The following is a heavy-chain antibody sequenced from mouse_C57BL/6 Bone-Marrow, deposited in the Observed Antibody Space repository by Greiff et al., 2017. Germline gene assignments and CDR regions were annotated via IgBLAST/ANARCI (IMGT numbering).Heavy chain of an antibody. D-gene: IGHD2-5*01. CDR1: GYTFTSYW. J-gene: IGHJ1*03. V-gene: IGHV1-55*01. Sequence: QVQLQQPGAELVKPGASVKMSCKASGYTFTSYWITWVKQRPGQGLEWIGDIYPGSGSTNYNEKFKSKATLIVATSSSTAYMQPSSLTSESSAVYYCARPYYSNYWYFDVWGTGTTVTVSS. CDR2: IYPGSGST. CDR3: ARPYYSNYWYFDV.